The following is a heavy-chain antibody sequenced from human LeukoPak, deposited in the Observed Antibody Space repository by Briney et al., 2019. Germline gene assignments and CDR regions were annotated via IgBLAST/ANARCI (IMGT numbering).Heavy chain of an antibody. CDR1: GYTFTGYY. J-gene: IGHJ4*02. Sequence: ASVKVSCKASGYTFTGYYIHWVRQAPGQGLEWMGWINPNSGGTNYAQKFQGRVTMTRDTSISTDYMELSRLRSDDTAVYYCARVLRVTMIVVVTPGILDYWGQGTLVTVSS. CDR3: ARVLRVTMIVVVTPGILDY. V-gene: IGHV1-2*02. CDR2: INPNSGGT. D-gene: IGHD3-22*01.